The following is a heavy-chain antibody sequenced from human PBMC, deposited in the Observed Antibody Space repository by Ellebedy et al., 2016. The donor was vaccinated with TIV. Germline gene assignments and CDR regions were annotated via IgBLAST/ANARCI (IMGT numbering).Heavy chain of an antibody. J-gene: IGHJ1*01. Sequence: GESLKISCAASGFTFSSYAMHWVRQAPGKGLEWVAVISYDGSNKYYADSVKGRFTISRDNSKNTLYLQMNSLRAEDTAVYYCARDLVASTIRGYFQHWGQGTLVTVSS. D-gene: IGHD5/OR15-5a*01. CDR3: ARDLVASTIRGYFQH. V-gene: IGHV3-30*01. CDR2: ISYDGSNK. CDR1: GFTFSSYA.